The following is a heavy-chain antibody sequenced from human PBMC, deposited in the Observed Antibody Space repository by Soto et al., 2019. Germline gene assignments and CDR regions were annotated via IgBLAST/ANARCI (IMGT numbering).Heavy chain of an antibody. J-gene: IGHJ3*02. CDR1: GFTFSNAW. D-gene: IGHD3-9*01. V-gene: IGHV3-15*07. CDR2: IKSKTDGGTT. CDR3: TTDRGQDYDIFTAFDI. Sequence: GGSLRLSCAASGFTFSNAWMNWVRQAPGKGLEWVGRIKSKTDGGTTDYAAPVKGRFTISRDDSKNTLYLQMNSLKTEDTAVYYCTTDRGQDYDIFTAFDIWGQGTMVTVSS.